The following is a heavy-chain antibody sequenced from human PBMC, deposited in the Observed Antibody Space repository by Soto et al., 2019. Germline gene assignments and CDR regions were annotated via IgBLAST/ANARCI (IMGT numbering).Heavy chain of an antibody. J-gene: IGHJ3*01. Sequence: GASVKVSCKASGYTFTSYGISWVRQAPGQGLEWMGWINTHNSNTNYAQKLQGRVTLTTDTSASTAYMELRSLESDDTAVYYCAREGIPPDAFDVWGQGTMVTVS. CDR2: INTHNSNT. D-gene: IGHD1-20*01. V-gene: IGHV1-18*01. CDR3: AREGIPPDAFDV. CDR1: GYTFTSYG.